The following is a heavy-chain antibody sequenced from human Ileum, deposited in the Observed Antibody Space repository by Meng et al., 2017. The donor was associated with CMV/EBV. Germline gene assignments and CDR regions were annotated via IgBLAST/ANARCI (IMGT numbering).Heavy chain of an antibody. J-gene: IGHJ4*02. Sequence: QGRLQQWGPGRLKPSATLSLTCTVSGGSIISGDYYWSWIRQPPGKGLEWIGYIYYSGSTYYNPSLKSRVTISVDTSKNQFSLKLSSVTAADTAVYYCAREIPSSSWYYLDYWGQGTLVTVSS. CDR1: GGSIISGDYY. V-gene: IGHV4-30-4*08. D-gene: IGHD6-13*01. CDR3: AREIPSSSWYYLDY. CDR2: IYYSGST.